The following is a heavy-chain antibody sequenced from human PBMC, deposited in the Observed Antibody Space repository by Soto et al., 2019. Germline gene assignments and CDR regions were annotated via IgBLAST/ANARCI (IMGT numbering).Heavy chain of an antibody. CDR2: ISYDGSNK. Sequence: GGSLRLSCAASGFTFSSYAMHWVRQAPGKGLEWVAVISYDGSNKYYADSVKGRFTISRDNSKNTLYLQMNSLRAEDTAVYYCAREMGYYDSSGPGDYWGQGTLVTVS. CDR1: GFTFSSYA. D-gene: IGHD3-22*01. J-gene: IGHJ4*02. V-gene: IGHV3-30-3*01. CDR3: AREMGYYDSSGPGDY.